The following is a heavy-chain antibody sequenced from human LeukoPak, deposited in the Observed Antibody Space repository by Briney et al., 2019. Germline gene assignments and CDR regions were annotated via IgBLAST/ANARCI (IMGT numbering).Heavy chain of an antibody. J-gene: IGHJ4*02. V-gene: IGHV4-30-2*01. CDR3: ASAGYDFWSGPDD. CDR1: GGSISSGGYY. D-gene: IGHD3-3*01. Sequence: SETLSLTCTVSGGSISSGGYYWSWIRQPPGKGLEWIGYIYHSGSTYYNPSLKSRVTISVDTSRNQFSLKLTSVTAADTAVYYCASAGYDFWSGPDDWGQGTLVTVSS. CDR2: IYHSGST.